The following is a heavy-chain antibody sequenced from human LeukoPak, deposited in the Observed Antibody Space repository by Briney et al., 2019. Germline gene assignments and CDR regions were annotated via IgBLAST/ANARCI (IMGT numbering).Heavy chain of an antibody. CDR2: INPSGGST. Sequence: ASVKVSCKASGYTFTSYYMHWVRQAPGQGLEWMGIINPSGGSTSCAQKFQGRVTMTRDTSTSTVYMELSSLKSEDTAVYYCARDLSPERGYYYYGMDVWGQGTTVTVSS. CDR1: GYTFTSYY. D-gene: IGHD2/OR15-2a*01. CDR3: ARDLSPERGYYYYGMDV. J-gene: IGHJ6*02. V-gene: IGHV1-46*01.